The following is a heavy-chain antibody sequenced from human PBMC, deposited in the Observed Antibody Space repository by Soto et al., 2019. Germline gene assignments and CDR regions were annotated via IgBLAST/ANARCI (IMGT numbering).Heavy chain of an antibody. CDR2: INPNSGGT. CDR1: GYTFTGYY. V-gene: IGHV1-2*04. CDR3: ARVGYGSSWSSQPNWFDP. Sequence: GASVKVSCKASGYTFTGYYMHWVRQAPGQGLEWMGWINPNSGGTNYAQKFQGWVTMTRDTSASTAYMELSSLRSEDTAVYYCARVGYGSSWSSQPNWFDPWGQGTLVTVSS. J-gene: IGHJ5*02. D-gene: IGHD6-13*01.